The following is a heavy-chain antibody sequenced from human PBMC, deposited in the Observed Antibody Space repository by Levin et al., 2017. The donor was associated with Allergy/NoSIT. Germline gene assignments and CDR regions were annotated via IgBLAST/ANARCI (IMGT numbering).Heavy chain of an antibody. CDR3: AGTPYDFWSGYRYDY. V-gene: IGHV3-21*01. CDR1: GFTFSSYS. D-gene: IGHD3-3*01. Sequence: LSLTCAASGFTFSSYSMNWVRQAPGKGLEWVSSISSSSSYIYYADSVKGRFTISRDNAKNSLYLQMNSLRAEDTAVYYCAGTPYDFWSGYRYDYWGQGTLVTVSS. J-gene: IGHJ4*02. CDR2: ISSSSSYI.